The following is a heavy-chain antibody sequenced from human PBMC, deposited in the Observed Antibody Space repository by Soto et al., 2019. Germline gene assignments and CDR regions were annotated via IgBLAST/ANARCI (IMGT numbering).Heavy chain of an antibody. Sequence: SETLSLTCTVSGGSISSYYWSWFRQPPGKGLEWIGYIYYSGSTNYNPSLKSRVTISVDTSKNQFSLKLSSVTAADTAVYYCARRWGTYFDYWGQGTLVTVSS. CDR3: ARRWGTYFDY. CDR2: IYYSGST. V-gene: IGHV4-59*01. J-gene: IGHJ4*02. D-gene: IGHD7-27*01. CDR1: GGSISSYY.